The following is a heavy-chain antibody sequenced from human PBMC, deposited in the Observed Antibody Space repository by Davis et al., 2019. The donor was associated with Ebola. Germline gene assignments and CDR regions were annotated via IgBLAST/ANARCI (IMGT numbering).Heavy chain of an antibody. CDR2: IYYNENT. V-gene: IGHV4-39*07. CDR1: GGSISSSSYY. J-gene: IGHJ4*02. CDR3: ARLSMVLVY. Sequence: PSETLSLTCTVSGGSISSSSYYWGWIRQPPGKGLEWIGSIYYNENTYYNPSLKSRVTISVDTSKNQFSLKLSSVTAADTAVYYCARLSMVLVYWGQGTLVTVST. D-gene: IGHD3-10*01.